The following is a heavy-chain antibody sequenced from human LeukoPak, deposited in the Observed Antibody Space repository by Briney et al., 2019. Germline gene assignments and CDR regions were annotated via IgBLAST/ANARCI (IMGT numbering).Heavy chain of an antibody. Sequence: PSETLSLTCTVSGGSINNYFWGWIRQSPGKGLEWIGYISYSGGTNYHPSLKSRVAISLVKSKNQFSLKLNSVTAADTGVYYCARVKGDSGYLWWGQGTLVTVSS. V-gene: IGHV4-59*01. J-gene: IGHJ4*02. D-gene: IGHD5-12*01. CDR2: ISYSGGT. CDR3: ARVKGDSGYLW. CDR1: GGSINNYF.